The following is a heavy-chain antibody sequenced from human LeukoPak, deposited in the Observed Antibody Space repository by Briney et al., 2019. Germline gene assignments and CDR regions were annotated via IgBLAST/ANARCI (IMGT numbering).Heavy chain of an antibody. J-gene: IGHJ4*02. D-gene: IGHD3-3*01. CDR1: GFIFSSYG. CDR2: ISYDGSNK. Sequence: GGSLRLSCTASGFIFSSYGMHWVRQAPGKGLEWVAVISYDGSNKYYADSVKGRFTISRDNSKNTLYVQMNSLRAEDTAVYYCARDPAKFWSGHDYWGLGALVTVSS. CDR3: ARDPAKFWSGHDY. V-gene: IGHV3-30*03.